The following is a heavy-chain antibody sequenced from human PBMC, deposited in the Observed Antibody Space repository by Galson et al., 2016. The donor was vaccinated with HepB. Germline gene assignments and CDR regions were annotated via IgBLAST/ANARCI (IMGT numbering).Heavy chain of an antibody. D-gene: IGHD3-3*01. CDR3: AKDLGFLEWLFFDSYYYYGMDV. Sequence: SLRLSCAASGFTFSSYWMSWVRRAPGKGLEWVANIKQDGSEKYYVDSVKGRFTISRDNAKNSLFLQMNSLRAEDTAVYYCAKDLGFLEWLFFDSYYYYGMDVWGQGTTVTVSS. V-gene: IGHV3-7*03. CDR2: IKQDGSEK. CDR1: GFTFSSYW. J-gene: IGHJ6*02.